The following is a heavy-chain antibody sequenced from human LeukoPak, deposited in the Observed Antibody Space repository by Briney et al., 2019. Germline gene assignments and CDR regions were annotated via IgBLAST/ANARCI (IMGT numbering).Heavy chain of an antibody. CDR1: GSTFSSYG. CDR3: ANGPGYSSSWYYFDY. J-gene: IGHJ4*02. CDR2: ISYDGSNK. D-gene: IGHD6-13*01. Sequence: GGSLRLSCAASGSTFSSYGMHWVRQAPGKGLEWVAVISYDGSNKYYADSVKGRFTISRDNSKNTLYLQMNSLRAEDTAVYYCANGPGYSSSWYYFDYWGQGTLVTVSS. V-gene: IGHV3-30*18.